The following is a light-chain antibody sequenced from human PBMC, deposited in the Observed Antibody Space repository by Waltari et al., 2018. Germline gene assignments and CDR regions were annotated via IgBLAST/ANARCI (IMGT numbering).Light chain of an antibody. J-gene: IGLJ2*01. CDR1: NSDIGEYKP. V-gene: IGLV2-11*01. Sequence: QSALTQPRSVSGSPGQTVTIPCTGTNSDIGEYKPVPWFQLHPGKAPKLIIYSVTDRPSGVPHRFSGSKSGSTASLTISGLQPEDEGDYFCCSYAGRYTMIFGGGTRLTVL. CDR3: CSYAGRYTMI. CDR2: SVT.